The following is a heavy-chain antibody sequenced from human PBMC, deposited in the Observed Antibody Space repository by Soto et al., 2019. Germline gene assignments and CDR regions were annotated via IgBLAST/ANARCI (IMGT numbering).Heavy chain of an antibody. CDR2: ISSSGSSI. CDR3: AKEATNINNFDY. CDR1: GFIFDNFE. J-gene: IGHJ4*02. Sequence: LRLSCAASGFIFDNFEMNWVRQAPGKGLEWVSYISSSGSSIYYADSVKGRFTVSRDNAKKLLYLQMHSLRAEDTAVYYCAKEATNINNFDYWGQGALVTVSS. D-gene: IGHD1-26*01. V-gene: IGHV3-48*03.